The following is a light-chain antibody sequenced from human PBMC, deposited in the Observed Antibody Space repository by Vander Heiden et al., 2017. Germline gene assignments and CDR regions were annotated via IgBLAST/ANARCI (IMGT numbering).Light chain of an antibody. V-gene: IGLV2-23*01. CDR1: SSDVGSYNL. CDR2: EGS. J-gene: IGLJ1*01. CDR3: CSYAGSSTYV. Sequence: QSALTQPASVSGSPGQSLTISCTGTSSDVGSYNLVSWYQQHPGKAPKLMIYEGSKRPSGVSNRFSGSKSGNTASLTISGLQAEDEADYYCCSYAGSSTYVFGTGTKVT.